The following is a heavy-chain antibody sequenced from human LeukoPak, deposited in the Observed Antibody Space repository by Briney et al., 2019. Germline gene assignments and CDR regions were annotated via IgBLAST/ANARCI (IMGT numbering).Heavy chain of an antibody. CDR1: GFTFSSYG. CDR3: AALHTGTSVDY. J-gene: IGHJ4*02. Sequence: GGSLRLSCAASGFTFSSYGMHWVPQAPGQGLEWVAVISYDGSNKYYADSVKGRFTISRDNSKNTLSLQMNSLRTEDTAVYYCAALHTGTSVDYWGQGTLVTVSS. CDR2: ISYDGSNK. D-gene: IGHD4-17*01. V-gene: IGHV3-30*03.